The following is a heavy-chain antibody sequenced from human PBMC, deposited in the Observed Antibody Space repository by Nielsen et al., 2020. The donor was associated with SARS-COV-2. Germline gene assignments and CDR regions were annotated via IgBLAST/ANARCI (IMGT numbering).Heavy chain of an antibody. CDR1: GFSFNNYG. D-gene: IGHD1-14*01. J-gene: IGHJ4*02. Sequence: GGSLRLSCAASGFSFNNYGMHWVRQAPGKGLEWVAVISYDGSNKYYADSVKGRFTISRDNSKNTLYLQMNSLRAEDTAVYYCAKAYGKYYFDYWGQGTLVTVSS. CDR3: AKAYGKYYFDY. V-gene: IGHV3-30*18. CDR2: ISYDGSNK.